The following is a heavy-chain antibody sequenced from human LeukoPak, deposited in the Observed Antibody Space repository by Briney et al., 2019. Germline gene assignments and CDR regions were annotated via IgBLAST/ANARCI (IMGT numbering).Heavy chain of an antibody. Sequence: ASVKVSCKASGYTFTSYDINWVRQATGQGLEWMGWMNPNSGNTGYAQKFQGRVTITRNTSISTAYMELSSLRSEDTAVYYCARDNDSRDPPHFDYWGQGTLVTVSS. V-gene: IGHV1-8*03. CDR1: GYTFTSYD. J-gene: IGHJ4*02. CDR2: MNPNSGNT. CDR3: ARDNDSRDPPHFDY. D-gene: IGHD3-16*01.